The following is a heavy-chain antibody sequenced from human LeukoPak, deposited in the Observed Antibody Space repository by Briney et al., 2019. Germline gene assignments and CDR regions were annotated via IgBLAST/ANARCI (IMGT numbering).Heavy chain of an antibody. V-gene: IGHV4-59*01. CDR1: GGSISSYY. CDR3: ARVPYDFWSGYYGSYYFDY. J-gene: IGHJ4*02. D-gene: IGHD3-3*01. CDR2: IYYSGST. Sequence: SETLSLTCTVSGGSISSYYWSWIRQPPGKGLEWIGYIYYSGSTNYNPSLKSRVTISVDTSKNQFSLKLSSVTAADTAVYYCARVPYDFWSGYYGSYYFDYWGQGTLVTVSS.